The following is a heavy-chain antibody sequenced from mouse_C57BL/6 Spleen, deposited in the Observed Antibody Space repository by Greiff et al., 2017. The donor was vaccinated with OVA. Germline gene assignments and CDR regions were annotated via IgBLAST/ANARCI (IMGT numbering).Heavy chain of an antibody. CDR3: ARRGYGLYYCAKDY. CDR2: IDPSDSYT. V-gene: IGHV1-50*01. CDR1: GYTFTSYW. Sequence: VQLQQPGAELVKPGASVKLSCKASGYTFTSYWMQWVKQRPGQGLEWIGEIDPSDSYTNYNQKFKGKATLTVDTSSSTAYMQLSSLTSEDSAVYYCARRGYGLYYCAKDYWGQGTSVTVSS. D-gene: IGHD1-1*01. J-gene: IGHJ4*01.